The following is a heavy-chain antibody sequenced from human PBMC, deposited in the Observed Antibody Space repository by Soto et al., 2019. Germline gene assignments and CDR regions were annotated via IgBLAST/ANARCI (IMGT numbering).Heavy chain of an antibody. V-gene: IGHV3-72*01. CDR1: GFSFSDHY. CDR3: VNYIAGTPN. D-gene: IGHD2-15*01. CDR2: TRHKVENYNT. J-gene: IGHJ4*02. Sequence: EVQLVESGGDLVQPGGSLTLSCAASGFSFSDHYMEWVRQAPGKGLEWVGRTRHKVENYNTEYAASVKGRFTISRDASKNSLYLQMNSLQTEDTAVYFCVNYIAGTPNWGQGTLVTVSS.